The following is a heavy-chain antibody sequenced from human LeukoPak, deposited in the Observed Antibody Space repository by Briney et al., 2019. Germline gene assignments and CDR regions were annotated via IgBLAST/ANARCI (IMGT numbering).Heavy chain of an antibody. Sequence: SQTLSLTCAISGDSVSSNSAAWNWIRQSPSRGLEWLGRTYYRSKWYNDCAVSVKSRITINPDTSKNQFSLQLNSVTPEDTAVYYCAAAVAGSNYYYYGMDVWGQGTTVTVSS. CDR2: TYYRSKWYN. V-gene: IGHV6-1*01. J-gene: IGHJ6*02. D-gene: IGHD6-19*01. CDR1: GDSVSSNSAA. CDR3: AAAVAGSNYYYYGMDV.